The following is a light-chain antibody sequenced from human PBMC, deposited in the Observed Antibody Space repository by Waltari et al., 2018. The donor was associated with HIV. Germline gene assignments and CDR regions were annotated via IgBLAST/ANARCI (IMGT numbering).Light chain of an antibody. V-gene: IGKV1-39*01. Sequence: DIPMTQSPSSLSASVGYRVTISCRASQSISSYLNWYQQKPGKAPDLLIYAASTLQSGVPSRFTGSGSGTDFTLTINSLQPEDFATYYCQQSYSTPTFGGGTKVEIK. J-gene: IGKJ4*01. CDR3: QQSYSTPT. CDR1: QSISSY. CDR2: AAS.